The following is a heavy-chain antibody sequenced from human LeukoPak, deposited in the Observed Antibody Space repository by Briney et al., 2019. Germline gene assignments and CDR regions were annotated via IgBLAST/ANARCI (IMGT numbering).Heavy chain of an antibody. V-gene: IGHV4-39*07. Sequence: SETLSLTCTVSGGSISSSSYYWGWIRQPPGKGLEWIGSIYYSGSTYYNPSLKSRVTISVDTSKNQFSLKLSSVTAADTAVYYCASFGLYYYDSSGYYANWFDPWGQGTLVTVSS. J-gene: IGHJ5*02. CDR3: ASFGLYYYDSSGYYANWFDP. CDR1: GGSISSSSYY. D-gene: IGHD3-22*01. CDR2: IYYSGST.